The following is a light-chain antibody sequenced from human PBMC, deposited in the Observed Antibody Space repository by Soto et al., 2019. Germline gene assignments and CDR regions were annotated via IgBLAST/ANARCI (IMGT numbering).Light chain of an antibody. CDR2: DAS. J-gene: IGKJ4*01. CDR1: QDISNY. V-gene: IGKV1-33*01. CDR3: QQYDNLPLT. Sequence: DIQMTQSPSSLSASVGDRVTITCQASQDISNYLNWYQLKPGKAPKLLIYDASNLETGVPSRFSGSGSGTDFTFTISSLQPEDIATYYCQQYDNLPLTFGGGTKV.